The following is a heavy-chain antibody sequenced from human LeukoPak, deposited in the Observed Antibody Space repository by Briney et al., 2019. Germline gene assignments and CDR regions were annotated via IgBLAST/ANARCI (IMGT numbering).Heavy chain of an antibody. CDR3: ARDPVGRYYGSSGHYQGAFDI. D-gene: IGHD3-22*01. J-gene: IGHJ3*02. CDR1: GFTFSSYG. Sequence: PGGSLRLSCAASGFTFSSYGMHWVRQAPGKGLEWVAFIRYDGSNKYYADSVKGRFTISRDNSKNTLYLQMNSLRAEDTAVYYCARDPVGRYYGSSGHYQGAFDIWGQGTMVTVSS. V-gene: IGHV3-30*02. CDR2: IRYDGSNK.